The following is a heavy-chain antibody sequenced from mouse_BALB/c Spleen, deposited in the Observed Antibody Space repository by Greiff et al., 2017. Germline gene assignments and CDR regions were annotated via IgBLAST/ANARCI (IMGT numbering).Heavy chain of an antibody. Sequence: QVQLQQSGAELVRPGASVKLSCTASGYTFTSYWMNWVKQRPEQGLEWIGRIDPYDSETHYNQKFKDKAILTVDKSSSTAYMQLSSLTSEDSAVYYCASYGEYDGAFAYWGQGTLVTVSA. V-gene: IGHV1-74*01. J-gene: IGHJ3*01. CDR2: IDPYDSET. CDR1: GYTFTSYW. D-gene: IGHD2-13*01. CDR3: ASYGEYDGAFAY.